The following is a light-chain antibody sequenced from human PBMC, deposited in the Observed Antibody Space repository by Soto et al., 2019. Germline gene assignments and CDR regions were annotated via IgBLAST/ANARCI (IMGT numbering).Light chain of an antibody. CDR3: QQYYSTPLT. CDR2: WAS. Sequence: DIVMTQSPDLLAVSLGERATINCKSSQNVLYSSNNKNYLAWYKQKPGQPPKLLIDWASTRESGVPDRFSGSASGTDSTLTISSLQAEDVAVYYCQQYYSTPLTFGGGTKVESK. V-gene: IGKV4-1*01. CDR1: QNVLYSSNNKNY. J-gene: IGKJ4*01.